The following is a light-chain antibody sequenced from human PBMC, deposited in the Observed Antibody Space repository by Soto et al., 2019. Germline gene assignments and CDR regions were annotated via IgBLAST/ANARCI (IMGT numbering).Light chain of an antibody. V-gene: IGLV2-11*01. Sequence: QSVLTQPRSVSESPGQSVTISCSGTSSDVGGYKYVSWYQLHPGKAPKLMIYDVSKRPSGVPDRFSGSKSGSTASLTISGLQAEDEADYYCCSYAGSYTWVFGGGTKVTVL. CDR1: SSDVGGYKY. CDR3: CSYAGSYTWV. J-gene: IGLJ3*02. CDR2: DVS.